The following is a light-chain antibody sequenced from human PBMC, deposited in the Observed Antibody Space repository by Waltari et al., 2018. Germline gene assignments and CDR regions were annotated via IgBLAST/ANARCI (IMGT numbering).Light chain of an antibody. CDR2: DVS. CDR3: SSYTSSSTSVV. V-gene: IGLV2-14*03. CDR1: SSDVGGYNY. J-gene: IGLJ2*01. Sequence: QSALTQPASVSGSPGQSITISCTGTSSDVGGYNYVSWYQQHPGKAPKLMIYDVSNRPSGVSNRCSCSKSGNTSSLTISGLQAEDEAEYYCSSYTSSSTSVVFGGGTKLTVL.